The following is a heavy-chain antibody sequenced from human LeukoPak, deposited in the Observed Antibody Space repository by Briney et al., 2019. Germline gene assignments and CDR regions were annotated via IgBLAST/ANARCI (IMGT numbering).Heavy chain of an antibody. V-gene: IGHV1-69*05. Sequence: ASVKVSCKASGGTFSSYAISWVRQAPGQGLEWTGGIIPIFGTANYAQKFQGRVTITTDESTSTAYMELSSLRSEDTAVYYCASGACSSTSCYLPHWGKGTTVTVSS. D-gene: IGHD2-2*01. CDR3: ASGACSSTSCYLPH. CDR1: GGTFSSYA. CDR2: IIPIFGTA. J-gene: IGHJ6*04.